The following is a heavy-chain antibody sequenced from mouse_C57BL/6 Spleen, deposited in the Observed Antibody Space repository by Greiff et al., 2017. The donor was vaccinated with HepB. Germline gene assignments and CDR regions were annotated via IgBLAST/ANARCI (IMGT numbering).Heavy chain of an antibody. CDR1: GFTFSSYA. Sequence: DVMLVESGGGLVKPGGSLKLSCAASGFTFSSYAMSWVRQTPEKRLEWVATISDGGSYTYYPDNVKGRFTISRDNAKNNLYLQMSHLKSEDTAMYYCARGDYDGDYYAMDDWGQGTSVTVSS. D-gene: IGHD2-4*01. V-gene: IGHV5-4*03. J-gene: IGHJ4*01. CDR2: ISDGGSYT. CDR3: ARGDYDGDYYAMDD.